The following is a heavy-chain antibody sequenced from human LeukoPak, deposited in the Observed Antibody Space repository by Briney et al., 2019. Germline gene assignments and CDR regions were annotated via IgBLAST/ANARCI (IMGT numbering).Heavy chain of an antibody. D-gene: IGHD6-13*01. CDR1: GIPFSDYY. CDR2: ISSSSSYT. Sequence: KPGGSLRLSCVVPGIPFSDYYMNWIRQAPGKGLEWISYISSSSSYTDYADSVKGRFTISRDNAKSALYLHLNSLRLEDTAVYYCAAGTAADFWGQGTLVTVSS. V-gene: IGHV3-11*03. J-gene: IGHJ4*02. CDR3: AAGTAADF.